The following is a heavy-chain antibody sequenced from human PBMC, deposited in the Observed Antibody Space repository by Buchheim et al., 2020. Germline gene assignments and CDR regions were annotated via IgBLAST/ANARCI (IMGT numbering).Heavy chain of an antibody. D-gene: IGHD3-10*01. CDR3: ARGDYYGSGSYSLFDS. CDR1: GGSISSHY. Sequence: QVQLYESGPGLLKPSETLSLICTVSGGSISSHYWNWIRQPPGKGLEWIGYIYNSGNTNYNPSLKSRVTISVDTSKNPFSLKLSSVTAADTAVYYCARGDYYGSGSYSLFDSWGQGTL. CDR2: IYNSGNT. V-gene: IGHV4-59*11. J-gene: IGHJ4*02.